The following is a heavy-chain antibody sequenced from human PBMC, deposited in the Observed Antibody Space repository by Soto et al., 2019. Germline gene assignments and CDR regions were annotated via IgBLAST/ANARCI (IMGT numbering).Heavy chain of an antibody. CDR2: IKFDGSIT. J-gene: IGHJ6*02. Sequence: EVQLVESGGGLVQPGGSLRLSCVASGFTFSDYWMHWVRQAPGKGLVWVSRIKFDGSITSHADSVKGRFTISRDNARNTVHLQMNSLRAEDTGVYYCARGLRNYYGVDVWGQETTVTVSS. CDR1: GFTFSDYW. D-gene: IGHD4-17*01. V-gene: IGHV3-74*01. CDR3: ARGLRNYYGVDV.